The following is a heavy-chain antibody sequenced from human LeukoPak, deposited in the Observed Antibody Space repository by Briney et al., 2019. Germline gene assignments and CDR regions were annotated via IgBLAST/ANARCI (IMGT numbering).Heavy chain of an antibody. J-gene: IGHJ6*02. CDR3: ARALNGYYDILTGYYFGHYYYYGMDV. CDR2: ISAYNGNT. CDR1: GYTFTSYG. Sequence: ASVKVSCKASGYTFTSYGISWVRQAPGQGLEWMGWISAYNGNTNYAQKLQGRVTMTTDTSTSTAYMELRSLRSDDTAVYYCARALNGYYDILTGYYFGHYYYYGMDVWGQGTTVTVSS. D-gene: IGHD3-9*01. V-gene: IGHV1-18*01.